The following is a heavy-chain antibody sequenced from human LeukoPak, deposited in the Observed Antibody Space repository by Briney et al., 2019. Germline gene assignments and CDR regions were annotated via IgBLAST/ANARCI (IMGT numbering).Heavy chain of an antibody. CDR1: GGSFSSYY. J-gene: IGHJ4*02. CDR2: INHSGST. CDR3: ARGRGQYQLLYPRFDY. V-gene: IGHV4-34*01. Sequence: SETLSLTCAVYGGSFSSYYWSWIRQPPGKGLEWIGEINHSGSTNYNPSLKSRVTISVDTSKNQFSLKLSSVTAADTAVYYCARGRGQYQLLYPRFDYWGQGTLVTVSS. D-gene: IGHD2-2*02.